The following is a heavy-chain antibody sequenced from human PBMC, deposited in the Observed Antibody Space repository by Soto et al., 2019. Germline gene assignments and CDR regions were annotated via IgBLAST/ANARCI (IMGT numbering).Heavy chain of an antibody. J-gene: IGHJ4*02. CDR1: GYTFTNYD. CDR3: ARGGPAAGFDY. CDR2: MNAGA. Sequence: ASVKVSCKASGYTFTNYDINWVRQASGQGLEWIGWMNAGAGYAQRFQGRVTLTRDTSSSTAYMELRGLKSEDTAIYYCARGGPAAGFDYWGQGTLVTVSS. V-gene: IGHV1-8*01. D-gene: IGHD6-13*01.